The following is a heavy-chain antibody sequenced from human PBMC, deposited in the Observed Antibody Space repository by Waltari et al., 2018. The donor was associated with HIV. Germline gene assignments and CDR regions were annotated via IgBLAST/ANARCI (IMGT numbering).Heavy chain of an antibody. Sequence: QVQLVQSGAEVKKPGASVKVSCKASGYTFTSYDINWVRQATGQGLEWMGWMNPNSGNTGYAQKFQGRVTMTRNTSISTAYMELSSLRSEDTAVYYCARRYYYDSSGYYPTDYFDYWGQGTLVTVSS. J-gene: IGHJ4*02. CDR3: ARRYYYDSSGYYPTDYFDY. V-gene: IGHV1-8*01. D-gene: IGHD3-22*01. CDR2: MNPNSGNT. CDR1: GYTFTSYD.